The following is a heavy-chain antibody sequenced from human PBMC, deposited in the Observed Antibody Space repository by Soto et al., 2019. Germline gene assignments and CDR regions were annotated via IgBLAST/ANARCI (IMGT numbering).Heavy chain of an antibody. D-gene: IGHD3-9*01. V-gene: IGHV4-59*08. CDR1: GGSISSYH. J-gene: IGHJ4*02. Sequence: SETLSLTCTVSGGSISSYHWSWIRQPPGKGLEWIGYIYYSGSTNYNPSLKSRVTISVDTSKNQFSLWLISVTAADTAIYYCARTNYDILTGFDYWGQGTLVTVSS. CDR3: ARTNYDILTGFDY. CDR2: IYYSGST.